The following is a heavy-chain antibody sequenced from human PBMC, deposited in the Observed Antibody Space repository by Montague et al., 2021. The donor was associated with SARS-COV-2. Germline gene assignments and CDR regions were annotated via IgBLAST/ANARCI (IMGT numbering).Heavy chain of an antibody. CDR3: ARHARGEGYTSWFDS. CDR1: GDSISRYSSY. Sequence: SETLSLACTVSGDSISRYSSYWIWIRQPPGLELVWIIYNSYTANRNYNSSLQIRLTISVDTSKNQFSLKLSSVTAADTAVYYCARHARGEGYTSWFDSWGQGTLVTVSS. J-gene: IGHJ5*01. CDR2: NSYTANR. D-gene: IGHD5-24*01. V-gene: IGHV4-61*01.